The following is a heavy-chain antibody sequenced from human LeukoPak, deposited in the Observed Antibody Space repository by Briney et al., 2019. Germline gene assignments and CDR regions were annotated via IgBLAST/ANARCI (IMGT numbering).Heavy chain of an antibody. Sequence: SETLSLICTVSGVSVRSHYWTWIRQPPGKGLEWIGYFYYGGSTSYSPSLKSRVTISVDMSKNQFSLRLNSVTAADTAVYYCARGGLYSSSGYGVFFDYWGQGALVTVST. CDR3: ARGGLYSSSGYGVFFDY. D-gene: IGHD6-13*01. CDR1: GVSVRSHY. J-gene: IGHJ4*02. CDR2: FYYGGST. V-gene: IGHV4-59*02.